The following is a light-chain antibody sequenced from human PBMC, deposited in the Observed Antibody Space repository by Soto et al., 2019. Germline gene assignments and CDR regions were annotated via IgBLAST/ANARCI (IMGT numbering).Light chain of an antibody. V-gene: IGLV2-14*01. J-gene: IGLJ1*01. Sequence: QSVLTQPASVSGSPGQSITISCTGTSSDVGGYNYVSWYQQHPGKAPKLMIYEVSNRPSGVSNRFSGSKSGNMASLTISGLQAEDEADYFCSSYTSSLTRRVFGTGTKLTVL. CDR1: SSDVGGYNY. CDR3: SSYTSSLTRRV. CDR2: EVS.